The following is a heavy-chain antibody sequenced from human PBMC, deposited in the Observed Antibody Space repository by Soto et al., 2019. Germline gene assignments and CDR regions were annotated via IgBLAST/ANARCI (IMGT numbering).Heavy chain of an antibody. CDR1: GFTFSSYA. CDR3: AKEGAEVYYDSSGYYPPNYYYYYGMDV. V-gene: IGHV3-23*01. Sequence: GVSLRLSCAASGFTFSSYAMSWVRQAPGKGLEWVSAISGSGGSTYYADSVKGRFTISRDNSKNTLYLQMNSLRAEDTAVYYCAKEGAEVYYDSSGYYPPNYYYYYGMDVWGQGTTVTVSS. CDR2: ISGSGGST. J-gene: IGHJ6*02. D-gene: IGHD3-22*01.